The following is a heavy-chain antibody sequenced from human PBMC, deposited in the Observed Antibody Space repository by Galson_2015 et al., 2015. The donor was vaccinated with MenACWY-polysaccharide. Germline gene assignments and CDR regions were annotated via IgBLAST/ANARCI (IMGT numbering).Heavy chain of an antibody. Sequence: SETLSLTCAVYGGSFSGYYWSWIRQSPGKGLEWIGEVTDIGSTNFNPSLKSRVTISGDTSKNQFSLKLTSVTAADTAVYYCARDIAVAGRGIFPWGQGTLVTVSS. D-gene: IGHD6-19*01. J-gene: IGHJ5*02. CDR1: GGSFSGYY. CDR3: ARDIAVAGRGIFP. V-gene: IGHV4-34*01. CDR2: VTDIGST.